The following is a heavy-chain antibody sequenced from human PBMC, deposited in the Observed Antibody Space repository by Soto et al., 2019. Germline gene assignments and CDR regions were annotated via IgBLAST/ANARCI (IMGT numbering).Heavy chain of an antibody. V-gene: IGHV3-23*01. CDR2: ISGGGDST. CDR3: AKDFSDIWDYRRDFDY. D-gene: IGHD1-7*01. Sequence: GGSLRLSCAASGITFSNYAMNWVRQAPGKGLEWVSGISGGGDSTYYADSVKGRFTISRDNAKNSLYLQMNSLTPEDTALYYCAKDFSDIWDYRRDFDYWGQGTLVTVSS. CDR1: GITFSNYA. J-gene: IGHJ4*02.